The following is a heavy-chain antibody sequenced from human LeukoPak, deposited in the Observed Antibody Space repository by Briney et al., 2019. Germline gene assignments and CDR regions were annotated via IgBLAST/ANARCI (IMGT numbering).Heavy chain of an antibody. D-gene: IGHD2-15*01. Sequence: GGSLRLSCAASGFTFDDCAIHWVRQAPGKGLEWVSGISWNSGSTGYADSVKGRFTISRDNAKNSLYLQMNSLRAEDTALYYCVREPDMAYYMDVWGKGTTVTVSS. CDR3: VREPDMAYYMDV. V-gene: IGHV3-9*01. CDR1: GFTFDDCA. CDR2: ISWNSGST. J-gene: IGHJ6*03.